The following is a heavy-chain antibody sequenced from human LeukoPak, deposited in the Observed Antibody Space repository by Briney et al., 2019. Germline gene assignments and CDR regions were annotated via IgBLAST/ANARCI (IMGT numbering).Heavy chain of an antibody. V-gene: IGHV4-39*01. CDR3: ARHGGALNWFDP. J-gene: IGHJ5*02. D-gene: IGHD3-16*01. Sequence: WIRQPPGKGLEWIGSIYYSGSTYYSPSLKSRVTISVDTSKNQFSLKLSSVTAADTAVYYCARHGGALNWFDPWGQGTLVTVSS. CDR2: IYYSGST.